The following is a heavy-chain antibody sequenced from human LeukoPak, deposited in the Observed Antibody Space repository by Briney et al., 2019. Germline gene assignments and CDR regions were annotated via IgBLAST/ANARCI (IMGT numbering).Heavy chain of an antibody. CDR2: IYCGGSET. V-gene: IGHV5-51*01. J-gene: IGHJ4*02. D-gene: IGHD3-3*01. Sequence: EESLKISCKASGYDFSANWIGWVRQMPGKGLEWMEVIYCGGSETRYSSSFQGQVTISVDKSINTAYLQWSSLKASDTAMYYCARQDFWSGYQGFDYWGQGTLVTVSS. CDR1: GYDFSANW. CDR3: ARQDFWSGYQGFDY.